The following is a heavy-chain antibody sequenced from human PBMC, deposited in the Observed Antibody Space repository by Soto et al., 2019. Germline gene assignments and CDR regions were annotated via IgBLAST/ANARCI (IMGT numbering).Heavy chain of an antibody. V-gene: IGHV1-8*01. CDR1: GYTFTSYD. J-gene: IGHJ6*02. CDR2: MNPNSGNT. D-gene: IGHD3-3*01. Sequence: ASVKVSCKASGYTFTSYDINWVRQATGQGLEWMGWMNPNSGNTGYAQKFQGRVTMTRNTSISTAYMELSSLRSEDTAVYYCARGFFAGSYYYYYGMDVWGQGTTVTVSS. CDR3: ARGFFAGSYYYYYGMDV.